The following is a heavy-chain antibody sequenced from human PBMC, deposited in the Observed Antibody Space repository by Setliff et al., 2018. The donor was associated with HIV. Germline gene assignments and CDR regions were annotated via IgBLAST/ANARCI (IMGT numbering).Heavy chain of an antibody. CDR1: GYTLTELS. CDR2: IYPNTGGT. Sequence: ASVKVSCKVSGYTLTELSMHWVRQAPGQGLEWMGWIYPNTGGTNYAQKFQGRVTMTRDTSTSTVYMELSSLRSEDTAVYYCARDRTAMARFDYYYFDYWGQGTLVTVSS. V-gene: IGHV1-2*02. CDR3: ARDRTAMARFDYYYFDY. J-gene: IGHJ4*02. D-gene: IGHD5-18*01.